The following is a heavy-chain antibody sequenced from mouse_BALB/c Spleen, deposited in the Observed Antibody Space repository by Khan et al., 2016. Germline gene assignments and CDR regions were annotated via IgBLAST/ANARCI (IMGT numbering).Heavy chain of an antibody. J-gene: IGHJ4*01. CDR2: IYPGNVNT. CDR3: ATPSYRFPTGYAMDY. D-gene: IGHD2-14*01. V-gene: IGHV1S56*01. Sequence: QVRLQQSGPELVKPGASVRISCKASGYTFTSYYIHWVKQRPGQGLEWIGWIYPGNVNTKYNEKFKGKATLTADKSSSTAYMQLSSLTSEDSAVCFCATPSYRFPTGYAMDYCGQGSSVTVSS. CDR1: GYTFTSYY.